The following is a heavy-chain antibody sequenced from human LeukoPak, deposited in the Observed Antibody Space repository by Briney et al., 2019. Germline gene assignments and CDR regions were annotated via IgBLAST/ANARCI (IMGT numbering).Heavy chain of an antibody. CDR1: GFTVSSNY. CDR3: ARDRGRDGYNPNFDY. V-gene: IGHV3-53*01. J-gene: IGHJ4*02. Sequence: GGSLRLSCAASGFTVSSNYMSWVRQAPGKGLEWASVIYSGGSTYYADSVKGRFTISRDNSKNTLYLQMNSLRAEDTAVYYCARDRGRDGYNPNFDYWGQGTLVTVSS. D-gene: IGHD5-24*01. CDR2: IYSGGST.